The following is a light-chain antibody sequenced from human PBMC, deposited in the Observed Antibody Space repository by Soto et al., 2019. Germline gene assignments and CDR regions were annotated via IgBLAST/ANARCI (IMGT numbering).Light chain of an antibody. CDR1: SSDVDSHDY. Sequence: QSALTQPASVSGSPGQSITISCTGTSSDVDSHDYVAWYQQHPGKALKPILFQVNSRPSGLSNRLSASKTGSAASRTISALQAEDEPDYYCSSYSSTTTPYGFGGGTNVTV. V-gene: IGLV2-14*01. CDR2: QVN. J-gene: IGLJ1*01. CDR3: SSYSSTTTPYG.